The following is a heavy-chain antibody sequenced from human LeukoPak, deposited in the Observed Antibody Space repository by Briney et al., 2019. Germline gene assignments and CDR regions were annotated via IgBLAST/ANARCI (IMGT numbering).Heavy chain of an antibody. Sequence: SETLSLTCTVSGGSISTSSYYWGWVRQPPGKGLEWIGNIFYSGSTYYSPSLKSRVTISLDTSKNQFSLKLSSVTAADTAVYYCARESIVVVVAARETASPYYYYYMDVWGKGTTVTISS. J-gene: IGHJ6*03. CDR2: IFYSGST. CDR1: GGSISTSSYY. V-gene: IGHV4-39*07. D-gene: IGHD2-15*01. CDR3: ARESIVVVVAARETASPYYYYYMDV.